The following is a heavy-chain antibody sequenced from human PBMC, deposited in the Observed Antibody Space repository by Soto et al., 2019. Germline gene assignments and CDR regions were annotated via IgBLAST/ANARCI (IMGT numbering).Heavy chain of an antibody. CDR1: GFTFSSHE. CDR2: IYSGGAT. CDR3: ARGTGGSRRFYP. V-gene: IGHV3-66*01. D-gene: IGHD3-16*01. J-gene: IGHJ5*02. Sequence: EVQLVESGGGLVQPGGSLRLSCVASGFTFSSHEMNWVRQAPGKGLEWVSIIYSGGATYYADSVKGRFTISRDNSKNTVYLKMNNLRAEDTAVYYWARGTGGSRRFYPWGQGTLVTVSS.